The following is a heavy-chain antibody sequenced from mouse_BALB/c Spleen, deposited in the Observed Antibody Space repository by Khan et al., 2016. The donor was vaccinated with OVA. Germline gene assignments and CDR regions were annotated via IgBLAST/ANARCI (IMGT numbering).Heavy chain of an antibody. Sequence: QVQLKESGPGLVAPSQSLSITCTISGFSLTNYGVHWVRQPPGKGLEWLVVIWSDGSTTYNSDLKSRLNISKDNSKSQVFLKMNILQTDDTAMYYCARQPYYHYNIMDYWGQGTSVTVSP. V-gene: IGHV2-6-1*01. CDR2: IWSDGST. J-gene: IGHJ4*01. CDR1: GFSLTNYG. D-gene: IGHD2-10*01. CDR3: ARQPYYHYNIMDY.